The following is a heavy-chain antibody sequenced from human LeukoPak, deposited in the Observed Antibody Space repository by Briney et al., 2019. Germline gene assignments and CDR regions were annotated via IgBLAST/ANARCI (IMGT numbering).Heavy chain of an antibody. Sequence: PGGSLRLSCAASGFTFSNYGMSWVRHAPGKGLEWVANIKQDGSEKYYVDSVKGRFTISRDNAKNSLYLQMNSLRAEDTAVYYCARGAIAAAPYDYWGQGTLVTVSS. CDR1: GFTFSNYG. D-gene: IGHD6-13*01. V-gene: IGHV3-7*01. CDR3: ARGAIAAAPYDY. CDR2: IKQDGSEK. J-gene: IGHJ4*02.